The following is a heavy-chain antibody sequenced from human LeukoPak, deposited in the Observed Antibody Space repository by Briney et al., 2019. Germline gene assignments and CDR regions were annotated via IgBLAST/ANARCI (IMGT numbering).Heavy chain of an antibody. J-gene: IGHJ4*02. Sequence: SETLSLTCAVSGYSISSGYYWGWIRQPPGKGLEWIGSIYHSGSTNYNPSLKSRVTISVDTSKNQFSLKLSPVTAADTAVYYCARADYDFWSGYFYWGQGTLVTVSS. CDR1: GYSISSGYY. D-gene: IGHD3-3*01. CDR3: ARADYDFWSGYFY. CDR2: IYHSGST. V-gene: IGHV4-38-2*01.